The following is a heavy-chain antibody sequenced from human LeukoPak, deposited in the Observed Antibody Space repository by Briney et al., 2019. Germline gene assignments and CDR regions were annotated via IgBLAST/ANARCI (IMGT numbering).Heavy chain of an antibody. CDR2: IYYSGST. V-gene: IGHV4-39*07. CDR3: ARDPYYYDSRGEWYFDY. CDR1: GGSISSSSYY. D-gene: IGHD3-22*01. J-gene: IGHJ4*02. Sequence: SETLSLTCTVSGGSISSSSYYWGWIRQPPGKGLEWIGSIYYSGSTYYNPSLKSRVTISVDTSKNQFSLKLSSVTAADTAVYYCARDPYYYDSRGEWYFDYWGQGTLVTVSS.